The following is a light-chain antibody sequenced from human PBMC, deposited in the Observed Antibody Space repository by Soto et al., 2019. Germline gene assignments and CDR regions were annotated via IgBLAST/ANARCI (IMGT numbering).Light chain of an antibody. Sequence: IHMTQSPSTLSGSVGDRVTITCRASQTISSWLAWYQQKPGKAPKLLIYAASTLQSGVPSRFSGSGSGTEFTLTISTLQPDDFATYYCQQYKSFPVSFGQGKRLEI. CDR2: AAS. CDR3: QQYKSFPVS. V-gene: IGKV1-5*01. J-gene: IGKJ5*01. CDR1: QTISSW.